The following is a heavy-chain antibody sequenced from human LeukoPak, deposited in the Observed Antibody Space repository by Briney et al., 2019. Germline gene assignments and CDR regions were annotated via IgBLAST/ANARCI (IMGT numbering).Heavy chain of an antibody. CDR3: AIDYVWGSYSY. J-gene: IGHJ4*02. Sequence: GGSLRLSCAASGFTFSSYSMNWVRQAPGKGLEWVSSISSSSSYIYYADSAKGRFTISRDNAKNSLYLQMNSLRTEDTAVYYCAIDYVWGSYSYWGQGTLVTVSS. V-gene: IGHV3-21*01. D-gene: IGHD3-16*01. CDR2: ISSSSSYI. CDR1: GFTFSSYS.